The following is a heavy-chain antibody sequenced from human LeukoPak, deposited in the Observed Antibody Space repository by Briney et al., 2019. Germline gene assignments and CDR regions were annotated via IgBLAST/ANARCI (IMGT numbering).Heavy chain of an antibody. CDR1: GFTFSDHY. Sequence: GGSLRLSCAASGFTFSDHYMSWIRQAPGKGLEWVSYISSSGSTRYYTDSVKGRFTISRDNAKNSLYLQMNSLRAEDTAVYYCARDTTLRGVWGQGTLVTVSS. CDR3: ARDTTLRGV. V-gene: IGHV3-11*01. D-gene: IGHD1-1*01. CDR2: ISSSGSTR. J-gene: IGHJ4*02.